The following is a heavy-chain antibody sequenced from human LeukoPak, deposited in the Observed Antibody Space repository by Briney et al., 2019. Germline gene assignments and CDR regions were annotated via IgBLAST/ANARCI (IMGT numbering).Heavy chain of an antibody. CDR1: GGSISSSRYY. Sequence: SETLSLTCTVSGGSISSSRYYWGWIRQPPGKGLEWIGSIYYSGSTYYNPSLKSRLTISVDTSKNQFSLKLSSVTAADTAVYYCARPLTYYYYMDVWGKGTTVTVSS. CDR2: IYYSGST. CDR3: ARPLTYYYYMDV. J-gene: IGHJ6*03. D-gene: IGHD3-10*01. V-gene: IGHV4-39*01.